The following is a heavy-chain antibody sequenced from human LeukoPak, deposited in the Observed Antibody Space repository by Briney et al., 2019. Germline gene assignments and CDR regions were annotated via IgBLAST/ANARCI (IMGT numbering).Heavy chain of an antibody. CDR3: ARGGPDIVVVPAAKRVYNWFDP. J-gene: IGHJ5*02. Sequence: SVKVSCKASGGTFISYAISWVRQAPGQGLEWMGGIIPIFGTANYAQKLQGRVTITADESTSTAYMELSSLRSEDTAVYYCARGGPDIVVVPAAKRVYNWFDPWGQGTLVTVSS. V-gene: IGHV1-69*01. CDR2: IIPIFGTA. CDR1: GGTFISYA. D-gene: IGHD2-2*01.